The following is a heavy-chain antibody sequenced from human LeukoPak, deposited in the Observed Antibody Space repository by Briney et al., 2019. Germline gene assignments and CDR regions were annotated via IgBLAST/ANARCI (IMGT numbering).Heavy chain of an antibody. J-gene: IGHJ6*02. D-gene: IGHD2-21*02. Sequence: ASVKVSCKASGGTFSNYAIGWVRQAPGQGLEWMGRIIPLLDISDYAQKFQGRVTITADESTSTAYMELSSLRSEDTAVYYCARVVVVTAILSYYYGMDVWGQGTTVTVSS. CDR1: GGTFSNYA. CDR2: IIPLLDIS. V-gene: IGHV1-69*04. CDR3: ARVVVVTAILSYYYGMDV.